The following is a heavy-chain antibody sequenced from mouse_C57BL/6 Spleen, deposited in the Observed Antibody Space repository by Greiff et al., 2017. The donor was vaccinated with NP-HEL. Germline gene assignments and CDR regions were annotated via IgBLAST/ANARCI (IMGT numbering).Heavy chain of an antibody. J-gene: IGHJ1*03. D-gene: IGHD1-1*01. CDR3: ARRGTTGQKYFDV. V-gene: IGHV1-82*01. CDR2: IYPGDGDT. CDR1: GYAFSSSW. Sequence: VQLQQSGPELVKPGASVKISCKASGYAFSSSWMNWVKQRPGKGLEWIGRIYPGDGDTNYNGKFKGKATLTADISSSTAYMQLSSLTSEDSAVYFCARRGTTGQKYFDVWGTGTTVTVSS.